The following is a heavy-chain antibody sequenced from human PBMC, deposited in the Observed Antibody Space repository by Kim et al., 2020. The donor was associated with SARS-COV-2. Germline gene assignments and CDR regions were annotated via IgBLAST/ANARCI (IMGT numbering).Heavy chain of an antibody. CDR2: INPSGGST. CDR3: ARDLGFDRVGATAPEEIDY. V-gene: IGHV1-46*01. CDR1: GYTFTSYY. Sequence: ASVKVSCKASGYTFTSYYMHWVRQAPGQGLEWMGIINPSGGSTSYAQKFQGRVTMTRDTSTSTVYMELSSLRSEDTAVYYCARDLGFDRVGATAPEEIDYWGQGTLVTVSS. J-gene: IGHJ4*02. D-gene: IGHD1-26*01.